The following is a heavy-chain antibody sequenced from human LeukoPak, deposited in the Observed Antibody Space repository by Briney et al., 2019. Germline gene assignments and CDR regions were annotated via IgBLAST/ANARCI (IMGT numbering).Heavy chain of an antibody. D-gene: IGHD2-2*01. J-gene: IGHJ4*02. CDR3: ARSPVVVPAAIDY. CDR1: GGSISSYY. V-gene: IGHV4-4*07. Sequence: SETLSLTCTVSGGSISSYYWSWIRQPAGKGLEWIGRIYTSGSTNYNPSLKSRVTISVDKSKNQFSLKPSSVTAADTAVYYCARSPVVVPAAIDYWGQGTLVTVSS. CDR2: IYTSGST.